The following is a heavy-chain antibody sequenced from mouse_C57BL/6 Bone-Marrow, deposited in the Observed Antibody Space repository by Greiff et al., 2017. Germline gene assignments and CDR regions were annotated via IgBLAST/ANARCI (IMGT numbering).Heavy chain of an antibody. J-gene: IGHJ1*03. CDR3: AREWEFIFLDV. CDR2: IYPGDGDT. Sequence: VQLQQSGPELVKPGASVKISCKASGYAFSSSWMNWVKQRPGKGLEWIGRIYPGDGDTNYNGTFKGKATLTADKSSSTAYMQLSRLTSEDAAVYFCAREWEFIFLDVWGTGTTVTVSS. CDR1: GYAFSSSW. V-gene: IGHV1-82*01. D-gene: IGHD1-1*01.